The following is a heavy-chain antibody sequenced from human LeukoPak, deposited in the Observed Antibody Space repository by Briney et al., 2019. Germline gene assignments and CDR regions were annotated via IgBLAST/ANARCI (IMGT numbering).Heavy chain of an antibody. V-gene: IGHV1-69*13. CDR2: IIPIFGTA. D-gene: IGHD6-13*01. CDR1: GGTFSSYA. J-gene: IGHJ4*02. Sequence: ASVKVSCKASGGTFSSYAISWVRQAPGQGLEWMGGIIPIFGTANYAQKFQGRVTITADESTSTAYMELSSLRSEDTAVYYCARVPQGSSWPYYFDYWGQGTLVTVSS. CDR3: ARVPQGSSWPYYFDY.